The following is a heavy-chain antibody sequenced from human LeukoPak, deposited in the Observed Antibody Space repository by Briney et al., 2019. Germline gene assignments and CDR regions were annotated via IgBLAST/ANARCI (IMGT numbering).Heavy chain of an antibody. J-gene: IGHJ4*02. CDR2: ISGSGGST. CDR1: GFTFSSYA. D-gene: IGHD3-22*01. Sequence: GGSLRLSCAASGFTFSSYAMSWVRQAPGKGLEWVSAISGSGGSTYYADSVKGRFTISRDNSKNTLYPQMNSLRAEDTAVYYCAKAHVPYYYDSSGFDYWGQGTLVTVSS. V-gene: IGHV3-23*01. CDR3: AKAHVPYYYDSSGFDY.